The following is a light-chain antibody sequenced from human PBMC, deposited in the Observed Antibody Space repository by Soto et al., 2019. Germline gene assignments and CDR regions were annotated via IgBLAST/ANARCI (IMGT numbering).Light chain of an antibody. J-gene: IGLJ1*01. CDR3: SSYAGSNTPLYV. CDR1: SSDVGGYNY. Sequence: SALTQPASVSGSPGQSITISCTGTSSDVGGYNYVSWYQQYPDKAPKLMIFEVSNRPSGVSDRFPGSKSGNTASLTISGLQAEDEADYYCSSYAGSNTPLYVFGTGTKVTVL. V-gene: IGLV2-14*01. CDR2: EVS.